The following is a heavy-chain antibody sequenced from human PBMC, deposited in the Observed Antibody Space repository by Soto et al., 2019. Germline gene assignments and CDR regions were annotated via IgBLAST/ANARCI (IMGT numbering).Heavy chain of an antibody. V-gene: IGHV1-69*13. CDR2: IIPIFGTA. CDR3: ARSPLLVRYFDWFQGYFDY. J-gene: IGHJ4*02. D-gene: IGHD3-9*01. CDR1: GGTFSSYA. Sequence: SLKVSCKASGGTFSSYAISWVRQAPGQGLEWMGGIIPIFGTANYAQKFQGRVTITADESTSTAYMELSSLRSEDTAVYYCARSPLLVRYFDWFQGYFDYWGRG.